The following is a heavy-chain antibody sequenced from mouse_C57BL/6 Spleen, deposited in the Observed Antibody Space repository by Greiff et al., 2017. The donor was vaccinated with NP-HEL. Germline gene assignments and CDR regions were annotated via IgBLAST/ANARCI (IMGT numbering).Heavy chain of an antibody. Sequence: EVQVVESGGGLVQPKGSLKLSCAASGFSFNTYAMNWVRQAPGKGLEWVARIRSKSNNYATYYADSVKDRFTISRDDSESMLYLQMNNLKTEDTAMYYCVRLGPDYYGSSWDAMDYWGQGTSVTVSS. CDR1: GFSFNTYA. CDR3: VRLGPDYYGSSWDAMDY. D-gene: IGHD1-1*01. J-gene: IGHJ4*01. V-gene: IGHV10-1*01. CDR2: IRSKSNNYAT.